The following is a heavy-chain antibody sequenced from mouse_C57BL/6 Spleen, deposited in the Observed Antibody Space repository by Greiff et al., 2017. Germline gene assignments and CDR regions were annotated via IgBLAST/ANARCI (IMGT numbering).Heavy chain of an antibody. CDR1: GYTFTGYW. D-gene: IGHD3-2*02. CDR3: ARRGAQAPFAY. V-gene: IGHV1-9*01. J-gene: IGHJ3*01. Sequence: VQLQQSGAELMKPGASVKLSCKATGYTFTGYWIEWVKQRPGHGLEWIGEFLPGSGRINYNEKFNGKATFTADTSSNTSYMQRSVLATEDSAIYYCARRGAQAPFAYWGQGTLVTVAA. CDR2: FLPGSGRI.